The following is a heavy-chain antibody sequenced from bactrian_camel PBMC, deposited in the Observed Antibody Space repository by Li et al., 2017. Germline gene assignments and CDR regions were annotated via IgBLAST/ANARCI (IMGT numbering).Heavy chain of an antibody. CDR2: IVRGGSET. J-gene: IGHJ4*01. D-gene: IGHD5*01. Sequence: DVQLVESGGGSVQAGGSLRLSCVASGPTYTSAFRALGWFRQAPGKRRDRVAGIVRGGSETAYADSVKGRFTISQDNAKNTVYLQMNSLKPEDTAMYYCAAARTLTDWGRGRAYWGQGTQVTVS. CDR3: AAARTLTDWGRGRAY. CDR1: GPTYTSAFRA. V-gene: IGHV3S40*01.